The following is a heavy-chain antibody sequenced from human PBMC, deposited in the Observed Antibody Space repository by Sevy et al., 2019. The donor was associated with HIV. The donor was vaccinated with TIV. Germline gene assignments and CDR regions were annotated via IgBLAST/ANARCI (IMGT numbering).Heavy chain of an antibody. D-gene: IGHD3-22*01. CDR2: ISGSGGSGTKT. Sequence: GGSLRLSCAASGFTFSNYAMNWVRQAPGKGLEWVSGISGSGGSGTKTNYADSVKGRFTISRDASKNSLFVQLNSARAEDTAIYYCARKYDSSGYLDYWGQGTLVTVSS. J-gene: IGHJ4*02. CDR1: GFTFSNYA. CDR3: ARKYDSSGYLDY. V-gene: IGHV3-23*01.